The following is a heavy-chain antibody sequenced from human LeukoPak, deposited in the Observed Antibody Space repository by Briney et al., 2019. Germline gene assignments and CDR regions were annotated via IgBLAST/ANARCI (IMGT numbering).Heavy chain of an antibody. D-gene: IGHD4-17*01. V-gene: IGHV3-23*01. Sequence: PGGSLRLSCAASGFTFNSYAMSWVRQAPGKGLEWVSAISDSGGSTYYADSVKGRFTISRDNSKNTLYLQMNSLRAEDTAVYYCAKGKHDYGDYVDYWGQGTLVTVSS. CDR2: ISDSGGST. CDR3: AKGKHDYGDYVDY. J-gene: IGHJ4*02. CDR1: GFTFNSYA.